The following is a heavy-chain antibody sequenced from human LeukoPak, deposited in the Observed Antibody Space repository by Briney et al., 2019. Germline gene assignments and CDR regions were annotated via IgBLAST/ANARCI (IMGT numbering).Heavy chain of an antibody. D-gene: IGHD4-11*01. CDR1: GYSISICYD. J-gene: IGHJ3*02. V-gene: IGHV4-38-2*02. CDR2: IYHSGST. CDR3: ARENSNSDAFDI. Sequence: PSETLSLTCAVSGYSISICYDWGWIRHPPGKGLEWIGCIYHSGSTYYNPSLKSRVTISVDTYKNQFSLMLSSVTAADTAVYYCARENSNSDAFDIWGQGTMVTVSS.